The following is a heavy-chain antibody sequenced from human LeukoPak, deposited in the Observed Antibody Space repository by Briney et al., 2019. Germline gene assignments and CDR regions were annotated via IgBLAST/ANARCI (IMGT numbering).Heavy chain of an antibody. CDR1: GFTFSDYS. Sequence: GGSLRLSCAASGFTFSDYSMHWVHQAPGKGLNWEAFIRYDGNNKYYADSVKGRFTISRDNSKNMLYLEMNSLSTEDTAVYYCAKVRYCSGVNCYPDDNWGQGTLVTVSS. D-gene: IGHD2-15*01. J-gene: IGHJ4*02. V-gene: IGHV3-30*02. CDR2: IRYDGNNK. CDR3: AKVRYCSGVNCYPDDN.